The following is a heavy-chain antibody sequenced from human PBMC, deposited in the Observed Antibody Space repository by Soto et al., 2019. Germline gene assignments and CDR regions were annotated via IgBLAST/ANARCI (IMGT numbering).Heavy chain of an antibody. CDR2: INSDGSST. J-gene: IGHJ4*02. D-gene: IGHD2-21*02. CDR3: ARPRPYCGGDCPDS. CDR1: GFTFSSYW. V-gene: IGHV3-74*01. Sequence: EVQLVESGGGLVQPGGSLRLSCAASGFTFSSYWMHWVRQAPGKGLVWVSRINSDGSSTSYADSVKGRFTISRDNAKNTLYLQLNSLRAEDTAVYYCARPRPYCGGDCPDSWGQGTLVTVSS.